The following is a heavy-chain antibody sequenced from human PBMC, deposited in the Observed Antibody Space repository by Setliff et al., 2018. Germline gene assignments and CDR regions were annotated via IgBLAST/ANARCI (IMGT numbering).Heavy chain of an antibody. CDR1: GFTFSDYW. Sequence: LRLSCVGSGFTFSDYWMSWVRQAPGKGLEWVAIIKQDGSETVYADSVKGRLTISRDNAKNSLYLQMNSLRAEDTAVYYCASANTTGYYYFDYWGQGTLVTVSS. D-gene: IGHD1-26*01. V-gene: IGHV3-7*01. CDR2: IKQDGSET. J-gene: IGHJ4*02. CDR3: ASANTTGYYYFDY.